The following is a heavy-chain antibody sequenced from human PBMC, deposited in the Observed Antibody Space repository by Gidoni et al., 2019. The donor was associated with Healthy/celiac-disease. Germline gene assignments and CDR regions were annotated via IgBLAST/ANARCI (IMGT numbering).Heavy chain of an antibody. D-gene: IGHD3-22*01. CDR3: ATDLGLARPYYDSSGYPREY. V-gene: IGHV1-24*01. Sequence: QVQLVQSGAEVKKPGASVKVSCKVSGYTLTELSMHWVRQAPGKGLEWMGGFDPEDGETIYAQKFQGRVTMTEDTSTDTAYMELSSLRSEDTAVYYCATDLGLARPYYDSSGYPREYWGQGTLVTVSS. J-gene: IGHJ4*02. CDR2: FDPEDGET. CDR1: GYTLTELS.